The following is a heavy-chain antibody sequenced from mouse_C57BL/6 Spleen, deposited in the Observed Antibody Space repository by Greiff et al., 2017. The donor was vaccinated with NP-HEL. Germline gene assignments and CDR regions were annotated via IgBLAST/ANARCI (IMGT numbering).Heavy chain of an antibody. V-gene: IGHV1-55*01. CDR3: AIDSSGYGTMDY. D-gene: IGHD3-2*02. CDR2: IYPGSGSS. Sequence: QVQLQQPGAELVKPGASVKMSCKASGYTFTSYWITWVKQRPGQGLEWIGDIYPGSGSSNYNEKFKSKATLTVDTSSSTAYMQLSSLTSEDSAVYYCAIDSSGYGTMDYWGQGTSVTVSS. J-gene: IGHJ4*01. CDR1: GYTFTSYW.